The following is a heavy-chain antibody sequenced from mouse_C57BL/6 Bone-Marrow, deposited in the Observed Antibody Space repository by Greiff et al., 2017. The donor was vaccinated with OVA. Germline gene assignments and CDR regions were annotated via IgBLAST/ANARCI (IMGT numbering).Heavy chain of an antibody. V-gene: IGHV5-6*01. CDR1: GFTFSSYG. CDR3: ARHGGVYYQGYFDV. D-gene: IGHD1-1*01. CDR2: LRSGGSYT. J-gene: IGHJ1*03. Sequence: EVQVVESGGDLVKPGGSLKLSCAASGFTFSSYGMSWVRQTPDKRLEWVANLRSGGSYTYYPDSVKGRFTISRDNAKTTLYLQMSSLKSEDTAMYYCARHGGVYYQGYFDVWGTGTTVTVSS.